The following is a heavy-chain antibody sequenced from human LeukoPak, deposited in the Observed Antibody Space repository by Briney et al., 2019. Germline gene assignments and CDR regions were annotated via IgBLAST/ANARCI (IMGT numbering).Heavy chain of an antibody. Sequence: SVKVSCKASGGTFSSYAISWVRQAPGQGLEWMGGIIPIFGTANYAQKFQGRVTITADESTSTAYMELSSLRSEDTAVYYCARDGPCIPDAFDIWGQGTMVTVSS. CDR1: GGTFSSYA. CDR3: ARDGPCIPDAFDI. J-gene: IGHJ3*02. V-gene: IGHV1-69*13. CDR2: IIPIFGTA. D-gene: IGHD2-21*01.